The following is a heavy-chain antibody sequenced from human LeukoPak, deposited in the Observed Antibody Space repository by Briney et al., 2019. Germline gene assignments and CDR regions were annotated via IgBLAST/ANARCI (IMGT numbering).Heavy chain of an antibody. CDR1: GYTFTGYY. CDR2: INPNSGGT. D-gene: IGHD2-2*01. CDR3: ARGKGYCSSTSCRTGAFDI. J-gene: IGHJ3*02. Sequence: ASVKVSCKASGYTFTGYYMHWVRQAPGQGLEWMGWINPNSGGTNYAQKFQGRVTMTRDTSTSTVYMELSSLRSEDTAVYYCARGKGYCSSTSCRTGAFDIWGQGTMVTVSS. V-gene: IGHV1-2*02.